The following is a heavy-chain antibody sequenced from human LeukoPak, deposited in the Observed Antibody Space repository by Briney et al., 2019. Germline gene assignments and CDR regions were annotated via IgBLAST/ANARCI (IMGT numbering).Heavy chain of an antibody. CDR1: GSSFTSYW. CDR3: ARRYSSSVGGAFDI. CDR2: IYPGDSDT. Sequence: GASLKISCKGSGSSFTSYWIGWVRQMPGKGLEWMGIIYPGDSDTRYSPSFQGQVTISADKSISTAYLQWSSLKAADTAMYCCARRYSSSVGGAFDIWGQGTMVTVSS. V-gene: IGHV5-51*01. D-gene: IGHD6-13*01. J-gene: IGHJ3*02.